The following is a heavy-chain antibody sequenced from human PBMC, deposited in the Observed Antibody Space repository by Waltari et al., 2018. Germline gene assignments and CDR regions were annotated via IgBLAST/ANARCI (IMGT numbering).Heavy chain of an antibody. D-gene: IGHD3-9*01. Sequence: QVQLQESGPGLVKPSETLSLTCAVSGYSISSGYYWGWIRQPPGKGLEWIGSIYHSGSTYYNPSLKIRVTISVDTSKNQFALKLSSVTAADTAVYYCASPMTTYYDILTGYYPDAFDIWGQGTMVTVSS. V-gene: IGHV4-38-2*01. CDR3: ASPMTTYYDILTGYYPDAFDI. J-gene: IGHJ3*02. CDR2: IYHSGST. CDR1: GYSISSGYY.